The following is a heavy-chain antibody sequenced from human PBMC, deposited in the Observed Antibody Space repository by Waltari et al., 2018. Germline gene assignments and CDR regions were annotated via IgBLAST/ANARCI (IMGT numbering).Heavy chain of an antibody. V-gene: IGHV4-4*02. J-gene: IGHJ4*02. Sequence: QVQLQESGPGLVKPSGTLSLTCAVSGGSISSSNWWSWVRQPPGKGREWIGEIYQSGSTNYNPSLKSRVTISVEKSKNQFSLKLSSVTAADTAVYYCARVRNYYGSGSYYKGGYFDYWGQGTLVTVSS. CDR2: IYQSGST. CDR3: ARVRNYYGSGSYYKGGYFDY. D-gene: IGHD3-10*01. CDR1: GGSISSSNW.